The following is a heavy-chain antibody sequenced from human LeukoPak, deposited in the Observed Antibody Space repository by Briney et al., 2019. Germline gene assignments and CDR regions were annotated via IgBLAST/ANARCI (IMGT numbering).Heavy chain of an antibody. V-gene: IGHV1-69*05. CDR3: ARGGGIAARLSFDY. CDR2: IIPIFGTA. Sequence: SVKVSCKASGGTFSSYAISWVRQAPGQGLEWMGGIIPIFGTANYAQKFQGRVTITTDESTSTAYMELSSLRSEDTAVYYCARGGGIAARLSFDYWGQGTLVTVSS. D-gene: IGHD6-6*01. CDR1: GGTFSSYA. J-gene: IGHJ4*02.